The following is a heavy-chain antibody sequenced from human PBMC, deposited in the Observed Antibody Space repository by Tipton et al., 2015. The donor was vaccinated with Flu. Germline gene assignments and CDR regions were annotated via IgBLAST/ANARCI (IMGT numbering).Heavy chain of an antibody. CDR1: GFTFGDYG. J-gene: IGHJ4*02. CDR2: IRSKAYGGTT. D-gene: IGHD3-22*01. Sequence: SLRLSCTASGFTFGDYGMSWVRQAPGKGLEWVGFIRSKAYGGTTEYAASVKGRFTISRDDSKSIAYLQMNSLKTEDTGVYYCTRGDYYDSSGYYLLFDYWGQGTLATVSS. V-gene: IGHV3-49*04. CDR3: TRGDYYDSSGYYLLFDY.